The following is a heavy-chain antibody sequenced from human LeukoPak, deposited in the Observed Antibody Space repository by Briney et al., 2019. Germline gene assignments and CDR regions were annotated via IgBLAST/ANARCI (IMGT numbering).Heavy chain of an antibody. J-gene: IGHJ4*02. D-gene: IGHD6-13*01. V-gene: IGHV3-30*01. CDR2: ISYDGSNK. CDR1: GFTFSSYA. CDR3: ARDPGIAAARPLYYFDY. Sequence: GRSLRLSCAASGFTFSSYAMHWVRQAPGKGLEWVAVISYDGSNKYYADSVKGRFTISRDNSKNTLYLQMNSLRAEDTAVYYCARDPGIAAARPLYYFDYWGQGTLVTVSS.